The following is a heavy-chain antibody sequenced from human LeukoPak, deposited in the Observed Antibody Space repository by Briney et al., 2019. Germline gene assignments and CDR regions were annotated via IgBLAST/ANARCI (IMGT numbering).Heavy chain of an antibody. CDR2: IIPIFGTA. CDR3: ARDHGIRYYGSGSWYYSDY. Sequence: SVKVSCKASGGTFSSYAISWVRQAPGQGLEWMGGIIPIFGTANYAQKFQGRVTITADESTSTAYMELSSLRFEDTAVYYCARDHGIRYYGSGSWYYSDYWGQGTLVTVSS. J-gene: IGHJ4*02. CDR1: GGTFSSYA. D-gene: IGHD3-10*01. V-gene: IGHV1-69*13.